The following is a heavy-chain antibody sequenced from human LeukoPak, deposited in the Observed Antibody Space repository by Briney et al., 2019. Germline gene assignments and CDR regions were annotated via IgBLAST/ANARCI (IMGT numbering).Heavy chain of an antibody. D-gene: IGHD3-3*01. CDR3: ARTRYDFWSGYVYYFDY. V-gene: IGHV4-34*01. CDR1: GGSFSGYY. J-gene: IGHJ4*02. Sequence: SETVSLTCAVYGGSFSGYYWSWIRQPPGKGLEWIGEINHSASTNYNPSLKSRVTILVYTSKDQFSLKLSSVTAADTAVYYCARTRYDFWSGYVYYFDYWGQGTLVTVSS. CDR2: INHSAST.